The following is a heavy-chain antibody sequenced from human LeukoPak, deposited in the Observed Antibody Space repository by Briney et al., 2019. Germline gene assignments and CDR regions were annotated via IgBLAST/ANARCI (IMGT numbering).Heavy chain of an antibody. CDR3: AREIRALYYGMDV. V-gene: IGHV3-7*01. Sequence: GGSLRLSCAASGFTFSSYWMSWVRQAPGKGLEWVANIKQDGSEKYYVDSVKGRFTISRDNAKNSLYLQMNSLRAEDTAVYYRAREIRALYYGMDVWGQGTTVTVSS. J-gene: IGHJ6*02. CDR1: GFTFSSYW. CDR2: IKQDGSEK.